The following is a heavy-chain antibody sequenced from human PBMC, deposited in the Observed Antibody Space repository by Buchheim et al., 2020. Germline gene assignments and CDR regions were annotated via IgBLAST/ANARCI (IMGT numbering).Heavy chain of an antibody. Sequence: EVQLVESGGGLVQPGGSLRLSCAASGFTFSSYWMSWVRQAPGKGLEWVANIKQDGSEKYYVDSVKGRFTISRDNAKNSLYLQMNSLRAEDTAVYYCARDTFYYDSSGYYYYYGMDVWGQGT. J-gene: IGHJ6*02. V-gene: IGHV3-7*01. CDR3: ARDTFYYDSSGYYYYYGMDV. D-gene: IGHD3-22*01. CDR1: GFTFSSYW. CDR2: IKQDGSEK.